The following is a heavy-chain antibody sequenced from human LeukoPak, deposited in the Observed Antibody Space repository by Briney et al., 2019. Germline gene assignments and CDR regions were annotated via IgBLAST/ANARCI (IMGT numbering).Heavy chain of an antibody. CDR2: ISGIGGST. CDR1: GFTFSSYA. V-gene: IGHV3-23*01. D-gene: IGHD5-18*01. Sequence: GGSLRLSCAASGFTFSSYAMSWVRQAPGKGLEWVSAISGIGGSTYYADSVKGRFTISRDNSKNTLYLQMNSLRAEDTAVYYCAKGPSTAMVFYWFDPWGQGTLVTVSS. J-gene: IGHJ5*02. CDR3: AKGPSTAMVFYWFDP.